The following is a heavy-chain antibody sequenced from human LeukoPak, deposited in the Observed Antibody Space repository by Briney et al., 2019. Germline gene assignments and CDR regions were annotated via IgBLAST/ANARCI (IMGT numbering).Heavy chain of an antibody. Sequence: GGSLRLSRAASGFTFSSYSMNWVRQAPGKGLEWVSYISSSSSTIYYADSVKGRFTISRDNAKNSLYLQMNSLREEDTAVYYCARVLLGYYFDYWGQGTLVTVSS. CDR1: GFTFSSYS. CDR3: ARVLLGYYFDY. CDR2: ISSSSSTI. V-gene: IGHV3-48*02. D-gene: IGHD2-21*01. J-gene: IGHJ4*02.